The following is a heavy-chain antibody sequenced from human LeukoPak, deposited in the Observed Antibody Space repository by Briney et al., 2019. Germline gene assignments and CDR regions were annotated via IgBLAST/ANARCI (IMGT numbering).Heavy chain of an antibody. CDR2: INHSGST. CDR1: GGSFSGFY. D-gene: IGHD3-3*01. V-gene: IGHV4-34*01. J-gene: IGHJ2*01. CDR3: ARHQGVVDL. Sequence: RPSETLSLTCAVYGGSFSGFYWTWIRQPPGKGLEWIGEINHSGSTNYNPSLKSRVTISVDTSKNQFSLKLSSVTAADTAVYYCARHQGVVDLWGRGSLVTVSS.